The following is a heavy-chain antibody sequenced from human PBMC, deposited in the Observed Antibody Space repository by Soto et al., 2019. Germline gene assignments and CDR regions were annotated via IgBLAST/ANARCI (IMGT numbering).Heavy chain of an antibody. D-gene: IGHD2-21*01. CDR3: AKDRVGGNFYNHIGL. V-gene: IGHV3-30*18. CDR1: VFNFDNYG. CDR2: ITYDGSNK. J-gene: IGHJ4*02. Sequence: LLLSXQSSVFNFDNYGMHWFRHSPCKGLEWVAFITYDGSNKYYADSVKGRFTISRDNSKNTLSLHLNTLKPEDTAVYHCAKDRVGGNFYNHIGLWGQGTLVNV.